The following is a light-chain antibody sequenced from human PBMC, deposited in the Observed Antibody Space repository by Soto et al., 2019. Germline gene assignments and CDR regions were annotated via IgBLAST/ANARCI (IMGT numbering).Light chain of an antibody. CDR3: QHYNNWPFT. CDR2: AAS. J-gene: IGKJ3*01. V-gene: IGKV3-15*01. Sequence: EIAMTQSPATLSVSPGERGTLSCRASQSVSSNLAWYQQKPGQAPRLLIYAASTRAAGIPDRFSGSGSGTGFTLTITSLQSEDFAVYYCQHYNNWPFTFGPGTKVDIK. CDR1: QSVSSN.